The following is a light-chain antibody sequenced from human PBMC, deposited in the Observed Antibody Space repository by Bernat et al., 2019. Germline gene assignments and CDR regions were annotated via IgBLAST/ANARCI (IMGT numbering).Light chain of an antibody. V-gene: IGLV2-14*01. Sequence: QSALTQPASVSGSPGQSITISCTGTSGDVGAYKFVSWYQQHPGKAPKLIIYDVSDRPSGVSARFSGSKSGNTASLTISGLQAEDEADYYCSSYTTSSTRLFGGGTKLTVL. J-gene: IGLJ2*01. CDR3: SSYTTSSTRL. CDR2: DVS. CDR1: SGDVGAYKF.